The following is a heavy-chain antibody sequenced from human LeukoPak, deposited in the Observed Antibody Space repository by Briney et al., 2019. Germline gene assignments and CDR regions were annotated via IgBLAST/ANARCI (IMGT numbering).Heavy chain of an antibody. CDR3: GATPRRYYYYYYMDV. J-gene: IGHJ6*03. V-gene: IGHV1-69*05. D-gene: IGHD2-15*01. CDR2: IIPIFGTA. Sequence: GSSVKVSCKASGGTFSSYAISWVRQAPGQGLEWMGGIIPIFGTANYAQKFQGRVTITTDESTSAAYMELSSLRSEDTAVYYCGATPRRYYYYYYMDVWGKGTTVTVSS. CDR1: GGTFSSYA.